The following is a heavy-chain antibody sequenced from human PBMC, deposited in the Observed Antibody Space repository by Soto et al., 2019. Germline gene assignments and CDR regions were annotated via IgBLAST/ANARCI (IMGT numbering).Heavy chain of an antibody. Sequence: QVQLVQSGTVVQRRGSSVKVSCQASGGTFSSHGMAWVRQAPGQGLEWMGGIIPTFGTPTYAPKFQGRVTITADKSTNTVYMELSSLRSEDTGVYYCASERSAQDFDFWGQGTLITVSS. CDR2: IIPTFGTP. CDR3: ASERSAQDFDF. CDR1: GGTFSSHG. V-gene: IGHV1-69*06. D-gene: IGHD1-26*01. J-gene: IGHJ4*02.